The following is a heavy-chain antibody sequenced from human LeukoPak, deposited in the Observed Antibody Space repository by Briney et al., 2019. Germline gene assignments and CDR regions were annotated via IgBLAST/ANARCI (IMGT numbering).Heavy chain of an antibody. CDR2: INPNSGGT. J-gene: IGHJ6*03. V-gene: IGHV1-2*05. D-gene: IGHD3-10*01. CDR3: ARNYYGSGSYYYYYMDV. CDR1: GYTFTGYY. Sequence: ASVKVSCKASGYTFTGYYMHWVRQAPGQGLEWMGRINPNSGGTNYAQKFQGRVTMTRDTSISTAYMELSRLRSDDTDVYYCARNYYGSGSYYYYYMDVWGKGTTVTVSS.